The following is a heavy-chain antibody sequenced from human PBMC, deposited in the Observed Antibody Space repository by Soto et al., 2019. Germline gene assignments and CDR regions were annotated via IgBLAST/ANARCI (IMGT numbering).Heavy chain of an antibody. CDR3: AKEGYYDSSGYWYY. CDR1: GITFGSRA. D-gene: IGHD3-22*01. J-gene: IGHJ4*02. Sequence: EVQLLESGGDLVQPGGSLRLSCVASGITFGSRAMSWVRQAPGEGLEWVSAISGSGGSTYYADSVKGRFTISRDNSKNTLYLQMNSLRAEDTAVYYCAKEGYYDSSGYWYYWGQGTLVTVSS. V-gene: IGHV3-23*01. CDR2: ISGSGGST.